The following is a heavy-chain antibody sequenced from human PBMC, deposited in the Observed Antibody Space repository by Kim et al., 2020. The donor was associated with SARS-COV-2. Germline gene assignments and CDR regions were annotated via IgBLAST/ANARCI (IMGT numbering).Heavy chain of an antibody. CDR3: AKRSYDSSGYYFFGY. Sequence: LSLTCAASGFTFSSYAMSWVRQAPGKGLEWVSAISGSGGSTYYADSVKGRFTISRDNSKNTLYLQMNSLRAEDTAVYYCAKRSYDSSGYYFFGYWGQGTLVTVSS. CDR1: GFTFSSYA. D-gene: IGHD3-22*01. J-gene: IGHJ4*02. CDR2: ISGSGGST. V-gene: IGHV3-23*01.